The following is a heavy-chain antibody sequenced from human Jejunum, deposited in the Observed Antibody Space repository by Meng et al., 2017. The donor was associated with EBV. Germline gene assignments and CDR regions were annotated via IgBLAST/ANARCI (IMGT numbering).Heavy chain of an antibody. CDR3: TRESTTGCVDY. V-gene: IGHV6-1*01. CDR1: GEMVFSNSAA. CDR2: TFYRSMWYN. D-gene: IGHD1-1*01. Sequence: VKTSHSGPGLVNAPQTPPLTCTIAGEMVFSNSAAWNWIRQSPSRGLEWLGRTFYRSMWYNHYAPSVESRITINADTSKNQFSLQLNSVTPEDTAVYYCTRESTTGCVDYWGQGTLVTVSS. J-gene: IGHJ4*02.